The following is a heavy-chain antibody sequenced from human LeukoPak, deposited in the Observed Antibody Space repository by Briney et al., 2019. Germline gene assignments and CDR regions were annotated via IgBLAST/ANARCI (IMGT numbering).Heavy chain of an antibody. CDR2: INPNSGGT. D-gene: IGHD3-22*01. CDR3: ARDRFTMRTNPEYFQH. Sequence: ASVTVSCKASGYTFTGYYMHWVRQAPGQGLEWMGRINPNSGGTNYAQKFQGRGTMTRDTSISTAYMELSRLRSDDTAVYYCARDRFTMRTNPEYFQHWGQGTLVTVSS. V-gene: IGHV1-2*06. CDR1: GYTFTGYY. J-gene: IGHJ1*01.